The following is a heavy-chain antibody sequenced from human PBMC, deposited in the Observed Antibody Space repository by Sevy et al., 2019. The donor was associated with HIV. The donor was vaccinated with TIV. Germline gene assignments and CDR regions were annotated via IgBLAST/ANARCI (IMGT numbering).Heavy chain of an antibody. CDR1: GFTFSSYD. CDR2: IGTAGDT. D-gene: IGHD6-13*01. CDR3: ARGGGIAAAGNPDAFDI. Sequence: GGSLRLSCAASGFTFSSYDMHWVRQATGKGLEWVSAIGTAGDTYYPGSVKGRFTISRENAKNSLYLQMNSLRAGDTAVYYCARGGGIAAAGNPDAFDIWGQGTMVTVSS. V-gene: IGHV3-13*01. J-gene: IGHJ3*02.